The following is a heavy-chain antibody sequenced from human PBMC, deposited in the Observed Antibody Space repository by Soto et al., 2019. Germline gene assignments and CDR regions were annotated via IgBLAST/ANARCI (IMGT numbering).Heavy chain of an antibody. CDR2: IWYDGSNK. V-gene: IGHV3-33*01. Sequence: QVQLVESGGGVVQPGRSLRLSCAASGFTFSSYGMHWVRQAPGKGLEWVAVIWYDGSNKYYADSVKGRFTISRDNSKNTLYLQMNSMRAEDTAVYYCARVGDYGADVVHTDEFYWGQGTLVTVSS. CDR1: GFTFSSYG. D-gene: IGHD4-17*01. CDR3: ARVGDYGADVVHTDEFY. J-gene: IGHJ1*01.